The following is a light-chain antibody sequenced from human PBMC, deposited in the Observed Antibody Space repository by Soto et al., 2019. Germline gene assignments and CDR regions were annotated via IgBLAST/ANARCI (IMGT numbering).Light chain of an antibody. J-gene: IGKJ4*01. Sequence: AIRMTQSPSSLSASTGDRVTITCRASQGISSYLAWYQQKPGKAPKLLIYAASTLQSRVPSSFSGSRSGTDFTLTISCLQSEDFATYYCQQYYSYPLLTFGGGTKVEIK. V-gene: IGKV1-8*01. CDR3: QQYYSYPLLT. CDR2: AAS. CDR1: QGISSY.